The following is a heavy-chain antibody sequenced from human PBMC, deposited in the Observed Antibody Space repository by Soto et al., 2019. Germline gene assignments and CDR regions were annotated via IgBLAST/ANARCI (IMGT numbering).Heavy chain of an antibody. CDR1: GFTFSSYA. Sequence: GSLRLSCAASGFTFSSYAMSWVRQAPGKGLEWVSAISGSGGSTYYADSVKGRFTISRDNSKNTLYLQMNSLRAEDTAVYYCAKVNYDFWSGYYNTEGAFDIWGQGTMVTVSS. V-gene: IGHV3-23*01. CDR3: AKVNYDFWSGYYNTEGAFDI. J-gene: IGHJ3*02. D-gene: IGHD3-3*01. CDR2: ISGSGGST.